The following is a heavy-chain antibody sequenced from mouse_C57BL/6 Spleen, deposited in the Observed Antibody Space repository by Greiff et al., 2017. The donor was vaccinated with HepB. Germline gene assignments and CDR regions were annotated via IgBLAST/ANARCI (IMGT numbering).Heavy chain of an antibody. CDR2: IDPSDSET. Sequence: QVQLQQPGAELVRPGSSVKLSCKASGYTFTSYWMHWVQQRPIQGLEWIGNIDPSDSETHYNQKFKDKATLTVDKSSSTAYMQLSSLTSEDSAVYYCARWIYYYGSSYENYAMDYWGQGTSVTVSS. CDR3: ARWIYYYGSSYENYAMDY. V-gene: IGHV1-52*01. D-gene: IGHD1-1*01. J-gene: IGHJ4*01. CDR1: GYTFTSYW.